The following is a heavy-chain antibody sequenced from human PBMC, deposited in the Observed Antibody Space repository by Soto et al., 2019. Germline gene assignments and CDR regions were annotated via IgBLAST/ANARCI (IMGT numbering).Heavy chain of an antibody. CDR3: ARVYSSSFSLKASGMDV. CDR2: ISYDGSNK. J-gene: IGHJ6*02. Sequence: QVQLVESGGGVVQPGRSLRLSCAASGFTFSSYAMHWVRQAPGKGLEWVAVISYDGSNKYYADSVKGRFTISRDNSKNTLYLQMNSLRAEDTAVYYCARVYSSSFSLKASGMDVWGQGTTVTVSS. D-gene: IGHD6-6*01. V-gene: IGHV3-30-3*01. CDR1: GFTFSSYA.